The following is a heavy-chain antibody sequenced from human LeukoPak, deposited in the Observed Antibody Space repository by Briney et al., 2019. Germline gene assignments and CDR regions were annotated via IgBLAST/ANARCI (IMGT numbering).Heavy chain of an antibody. CDR3: ARDYSSSSGP. V-gene: IGHV3-48*04. Sequence: GGSLRLSCAASGFTFSSYSMNWVRQAPGKGLEWVSYISSSGSTIYYADSVKGRFTISRDNAKNSLYLQMNSLRAEDTAVYYCARDYSSSSGPWGQGTLVTVSS. CDR1: GFTFSSYS. D-gene: IGHD6-6*01. J-gene: IGHJ5*02. CDR2: ISSSGSTI.